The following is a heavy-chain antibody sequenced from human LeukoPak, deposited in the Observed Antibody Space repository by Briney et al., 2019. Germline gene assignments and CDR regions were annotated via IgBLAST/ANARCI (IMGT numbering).Heavy chain of an antibody. CDR2: IYYSGST. Sequence: PSETLSLTCTVSGGSISSSSYYWGWIRQAPGKGLEWIGSIYYSGSTYYNPSLKSRVTISVDTSKNQFSLKLSSVTAADTAVYYCASVYSSGWYIEYFQHWGQGTLVTVSS. CDR1: GGSISSSSYY. V-gene: IGHV4-39*01. CDR3: ASVYSSGWYIEYFQH. D-gene: IGHD6-19*01. J-gene: IGHJ1*01.